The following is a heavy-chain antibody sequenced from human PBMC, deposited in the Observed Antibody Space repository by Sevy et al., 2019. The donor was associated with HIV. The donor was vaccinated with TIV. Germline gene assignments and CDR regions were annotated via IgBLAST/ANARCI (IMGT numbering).Heavy chain of an antibody. CDR1: GGSFNDYY. J-gene: IGHJ6*03. CDR2: IKHGGTT. CDR3: VKERRDYYYFMDV. Sequence: SETLSLTCGVYGGSFNDYYWAWVRQSPEKGLEWIGEIKHGGTTYYNPSLKSRLAISVDTSKRQFSLKMDSVTAADTALYYCVKERRDYYYFMDVWGKGTTVTVSS. V-gene: IGHV4-34*01.